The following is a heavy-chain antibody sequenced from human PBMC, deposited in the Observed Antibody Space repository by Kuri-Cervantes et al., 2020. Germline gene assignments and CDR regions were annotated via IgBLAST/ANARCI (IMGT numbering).Heavy chain of an antibody. V-gene: IGHV3-15*01. CDR3: STDVGRGVYDTSGYYQYYFDY. CDR1: GFTFSNAW. Sequence: GGSLRLSCAASGFTFSNAWMSWVRQAPGKGLEWVGRIKSKTDGGTTDYAAPVKGRFTISRDDSKNTLYLQMNSLKTGDTAVYYCSTDVGRGVYDTSGYYQYYFDYWGQGTLVTVSS. CDR2: IKSKTDGGTT. J-gene: IGHJ4*02. D-gene: IGHD3-22*01.